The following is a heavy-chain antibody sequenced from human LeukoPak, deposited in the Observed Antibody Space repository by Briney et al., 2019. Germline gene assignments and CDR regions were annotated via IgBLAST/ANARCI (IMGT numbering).Heavy chain of an antibody. J-gene: IGHJ4*02. D-gene: IGHD6-19*01. CDR2: INSDGATT. CDR3: ARFSSGWSPSGFDY. Sequence: GGSLRLSCAASGFTFSSYWMHWVRQGPGKELTWVSHINSDGATTNYADSVKGRFTISRDNAKNTLYLQMNSLRVEDTAVYYCARFSSGWSPSGFDYWGQGTLVTVSS. CDR1: GFTFSSYW. V-gene: IGHV3-74*01.